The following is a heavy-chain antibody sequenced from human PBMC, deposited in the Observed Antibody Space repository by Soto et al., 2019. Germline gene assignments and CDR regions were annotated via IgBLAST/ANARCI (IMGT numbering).Heavy chain of an antibody. V-gene: IGHV2-70*01. Sequence: ESGPTLVNPTQTLTLTCTFSGFSLSTSGMCVSWIRQPPGKALEWLALIDWDDDKYYSTSLKTRLTISKDTSKNQVVLTMTNMDPVDTATYYCARQFRHYYYYGMDVWGQGTTVTVSS. CDR2: IDWDDDK. CDR3: ARQFRHYYYYGMDV. J-gene: IGHJ6*02. CDR1: GFSLSTSGMC.